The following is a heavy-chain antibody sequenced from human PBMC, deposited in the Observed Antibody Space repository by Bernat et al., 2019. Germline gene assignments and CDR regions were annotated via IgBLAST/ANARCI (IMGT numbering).Heavy chain of an antibody. CDR3: ATESITMIMGY. CDR1: GFTFSSYS. Sequence: EVQLLESGGGLVQPGGSLRLSCAASGFTFSSYSMNWVRQAPGKGLEWVSYISSSSSTIYYADSVKGRFTISRDNAKNSLYLQMNSLRAEDTAVYYCATESITMIMGYWGQGTLVTVSS. CDR2: ISSSSSTI. J-gene: IGHJ4*02. D-gene: IGHD3-22*01. V-gene: IGHV3-48*01.